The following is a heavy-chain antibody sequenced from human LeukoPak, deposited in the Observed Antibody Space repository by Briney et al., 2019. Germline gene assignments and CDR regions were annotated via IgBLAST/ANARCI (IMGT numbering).Heavy chain of an antibody. CDR2: IIPILGRA. D-gene: IGHD4-23*01. Sequence: SVKLSCKASGSTFSSYAISWVRQAPGQGLEWMGRIIPILGRANYAQKFQGRVTTTADKSTSTAYMELRSLGSEDTAVYYCARDLAYGGNSSSADYWGQGTLVTVSS. J-gene: IGHJ4*02. CDR3: ARDLAYGGNSSSADY. V-gene: IGHV1-69*04. CDR1: GSTFSSYA.